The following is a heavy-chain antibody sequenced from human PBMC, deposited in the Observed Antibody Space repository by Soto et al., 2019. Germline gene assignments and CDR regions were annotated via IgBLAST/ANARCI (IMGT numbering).Heavy chain of an antibody. D-gene: IGHD2-2*02. CDR1: GGSISSGGYY. V-gene: IGHV4-31*03. Sequence: QVQLQESGPGLVKPSQTLSLTCTVSGGSISSGGYYWSWIRQHPGKGLEWIGYIYYSGSTYYNPSLKSRVTLSVDTSKNQFSLKLSSVTAADTAVYYCARDDPATAIPVNWGQGTLVTVSS. CDR3: ARDDPATAIPVN. CDR2: IYYSGST. J-gene: IGHJ4*02.